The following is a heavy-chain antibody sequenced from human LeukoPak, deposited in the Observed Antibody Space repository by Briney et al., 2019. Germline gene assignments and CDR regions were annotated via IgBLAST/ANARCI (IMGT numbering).Heavy chain of an antibody. D-gene: IGHD3-22*01. CDR1: AFTFSSYG. J-gene: IGHJ4*02. V-gene: IGHV3-30*02. CDR2: IDYDGRSA. CDR3: SIFEITLIVVLNS. Sequence: GGSLRLSCAASAFTFSSYGMHWVRQAPGKGLEWVAFIDYDGRSAFYADSVKGRFTISRDNSKNTLYLQMNSLRPEDTAIYYCSIFEITLIVVLNSWGQGTLVTVSS.